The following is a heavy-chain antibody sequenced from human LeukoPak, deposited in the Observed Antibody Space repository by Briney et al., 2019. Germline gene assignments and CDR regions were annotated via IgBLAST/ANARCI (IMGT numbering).Heavy chain of an antibody. V-gene: IGHV3-15*01. CDR1: GFTFSDAW. CDR2: IKRKIDGGGTA. Sequence: GGSLRLSCAASGFTFSDAWMSWVRQAPGKGLEWVGRIKRKIDGGGTADYAAPVKGRFTISRDDSKNTLHLQMNSLETEDTGVYYCTDDLHYFASNWGQGTLVTVSS. D-gene: IGHD3-10*01. J-gene: IGHJ4*02. CDR3: TDDLHYFASN.